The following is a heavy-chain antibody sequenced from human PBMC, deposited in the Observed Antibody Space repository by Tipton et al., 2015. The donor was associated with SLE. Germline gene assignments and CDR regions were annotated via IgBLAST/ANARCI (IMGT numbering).Heavy chain of an antibody. CDR2: INHSGST. Sequence: TLSLTCTVSGGSISSYYWSWIRQPSGKGLEWIGEINHSGSTNYNPSLKSRVTISVDTSKNQFSLKLSSVTAADTAVYYCARLRQWLGSDYWGQGTLVTVSS. J-gene: IGHJ4*02. D-gene: IGHD3-22*01. CDR1: GGSISSYY. V-gene: IGHV4-34*01. CDR3: ARLRQWLGSDY.